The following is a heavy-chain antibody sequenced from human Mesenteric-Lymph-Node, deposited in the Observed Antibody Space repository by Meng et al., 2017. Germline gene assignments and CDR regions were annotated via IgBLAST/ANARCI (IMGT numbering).Heavy chain of an antibody. CDR3: ARVVRRRGYSYDYFDS. V-gene: IGHV4-39*07. J-gene: IGHJ4*02. D-gene: IGHD5-18*01. Sequence: GSLRLSCTVSGGSISSSDHYWGWIRQPPGKGLEWLANIFYGGSTYYNQSLKSRVTISVDTSKNQFSLKLTSVTAADTAVYFCARVVRRRGYSYDYFDSWGQGALVTVSS. CDR1: GGSISSSDHY. CDR2: IFYGGST.